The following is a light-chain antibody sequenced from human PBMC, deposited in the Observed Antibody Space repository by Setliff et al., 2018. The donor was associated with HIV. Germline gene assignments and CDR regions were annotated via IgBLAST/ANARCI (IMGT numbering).Light chain of an antibody. Sequence: QSALTQPASVSGAPGQSITISCTGASNDVGSHNYVSWYQQHPGKAPKLMIYDVTNRPSGVSDRFSSSKSGNTASLTISGLQAEDEADYYCNSYTSTTFYVFGSGTKVTVL. CDR1: SNDVGSHNY. CDR2: DVT. J-gene: IGLJ1*01. V-gene: IGLV2-14*03. CDR3: NSYTSTTFYV.